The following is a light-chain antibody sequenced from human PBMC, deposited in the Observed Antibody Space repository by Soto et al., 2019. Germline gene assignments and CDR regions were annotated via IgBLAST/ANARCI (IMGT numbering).Light chain of an antibody. Sequence: QLVLTQPPSVSGAPGQRVTISCTGSSSDIGAGYDVHWYQQLPGTAPKLLIYGNTNRPSGVPDRFSGSKSGTSASLAITGLQAEDEADYYCQSYDNSLSAYVFGTGTKLTVL. CDR2: GNT. CDR3: QSYDNSLSAYV. J-gene: IGLJ1*01. CDR1: SSDIGAGYD. V-gene: IGLV1-40*01.